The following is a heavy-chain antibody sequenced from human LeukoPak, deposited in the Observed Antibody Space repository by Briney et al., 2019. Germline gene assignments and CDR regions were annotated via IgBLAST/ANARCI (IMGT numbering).Heavy chain of an antibody. Sequence: SETLSLTCTVSGGSISSSNYYWGWIRQPPGKGLEWIGSIYHSGSTNYNPSLKSRVTISVDTSKNQFSLKLSSVTAADTAVYYCARGTNYYYYYMDVWGKGTTVTISS. CDR1: GGSISSSNYY. CDR2: IYHSGST. CDR3: ARGTNYYYYYMDV. V-gene: IGHV4-39*07. J-gene: IGHJ6*03.